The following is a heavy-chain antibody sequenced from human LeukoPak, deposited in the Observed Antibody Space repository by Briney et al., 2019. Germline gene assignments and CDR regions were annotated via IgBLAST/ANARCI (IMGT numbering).Heavy chain of an antibody. CDR1: GGSFSGYY. CDR3: AREGPVAGARASDI. D-gene: IGHD1-26*01. Sequence: PSETLSLTCAVYGGSFSGYYWSWIRQPPGKGLEWIGEINHSGSTNYNPSLKSRVTISVDTSKNQFSLKLSSVTAADTAVYYCAREGPVAGARASDIWGQGTMVTVSS. CDR2: INHSGST. J-gene: IGHJ3*02. V-gene: IGHV4-34*01.